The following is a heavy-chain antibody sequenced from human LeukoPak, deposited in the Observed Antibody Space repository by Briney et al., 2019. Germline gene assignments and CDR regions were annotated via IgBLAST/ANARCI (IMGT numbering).Heavy chain of an antibody. CDR3: ANSLYCGDDCF. Sequence: KPSETLSLTCAVYGGSFNYYWSWIRQPPGKGLEWIGEINHSGITKYNPSLKSRVSISVDTSKNQFSLRLSSVTAADTAIYYCANSLYCGDDCFWGPGTMVTVSS. V-gene: IGHV4-34*01. CDR1: GGSFNYY. CDR2: INHSGIT. J-gene: IGHJ3*01. D-gene: IGHD2-21*02.